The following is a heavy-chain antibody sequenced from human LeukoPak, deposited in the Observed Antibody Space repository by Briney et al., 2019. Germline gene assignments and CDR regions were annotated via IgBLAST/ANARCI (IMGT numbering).Heavy chain of an antibody. CDR2: IYYGGTT. CDR1: GGSIGTYS. D-gene: IGHD6-13*01. Sequence: SETLSLTCTVSGGSIGTYSWNWIRQPPGKGLEWIGYIYYGGTTNYNPSLKSRVTISVDTSKNQFSLKLSSVTAADTAVYYCARGVYIAAAQYAYWGQGTLVTVSS. CDR3: ARGVYIAAAQYAY. V-gene: IGHV4-59*01. J-gene: IGHJ4*02.